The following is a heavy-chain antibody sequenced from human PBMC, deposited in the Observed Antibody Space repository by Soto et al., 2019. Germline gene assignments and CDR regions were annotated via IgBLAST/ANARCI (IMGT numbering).Heavy chain of an antibody. Sequence: ATLTNTFAASGGSFSSYYWSGLRQSPGKGLEWIGYIYYRGTTNYNSSLRSRVTISVDTSKNQFSLKLSSVTAADTAVYFCARVGSSDDILTGYRDAFEIWGQGTMVT. CDR2: IYYRGTT. CDR3: ARVGSSDDILTGYRDAFEI. V-gene: IGHV4-59*12. J-gene: IGHJ3*02. CDR1: GGSFSSYY. D-gene: IGHD3-9*01.